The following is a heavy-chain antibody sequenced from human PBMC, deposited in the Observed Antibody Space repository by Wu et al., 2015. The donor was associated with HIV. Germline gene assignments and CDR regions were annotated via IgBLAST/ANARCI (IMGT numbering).Heavy chain of an antibody. CDR2: FNVYNGDT. V-gene: IGHV1-2*02. Sequence: QVQLVQSGAEVKKPGASVKVSCKASGYTFTGYYMHWVRQAPGQGLEWMGWFNVYNGDTDYAQKFRGRVTMTTDTSTSTAYMELRSLRSDDTAVYYCARLQKNNWYLLYFDYWGQGTLVTVSS. CDR3: ARLQKNNWYLLYFDY. J-gene: IGHJ4*02. CDR1: GYTFTGYY. D-gene: IGHD1-1*01.